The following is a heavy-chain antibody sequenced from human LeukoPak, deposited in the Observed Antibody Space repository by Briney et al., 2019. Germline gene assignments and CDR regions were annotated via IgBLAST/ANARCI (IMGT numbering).Heavy chain of an antibody. CDR2: ISSSSSYI. D-gene: IGHD6-13*01. CDR1: GFTFSSYS. Sequence: GGSLRLSCAASGFTFSSYSMNWVRQAPGKGLEWASSISSSSSYIYYADSVKGRFTISRDNAKNSLYLQMNSLRAEDTAVYYCARDGVFDYYYYMDVWGKGTTVTVSS. J-gene: IGHJ6*03. V-gene: IGHV3-21*01. CDR3: ARDGVFDYYYYMDV.